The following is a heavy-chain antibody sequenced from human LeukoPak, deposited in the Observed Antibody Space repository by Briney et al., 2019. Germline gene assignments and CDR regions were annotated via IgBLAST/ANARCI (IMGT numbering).Heavy chain of an antibody. J-gene: IGHJ4*02. CDR2: INPSGGST. CDR1: GYTFTSYY. V-gene: IGHV1-46*01. Sequence: ASVKVSCKASGYTFTSYYMHWVRQAPGQGLEWMGIINPSGGSTSYAQKFQGRVTMTRDTSTSTVYMELSSLRSEDTAVYYCARDPKLDYDILTTKAFDYWGQGTLVTVSS. D-gene: IGHD3-9*01. CDR3: ARDPKLDYDILTTKAFDY.